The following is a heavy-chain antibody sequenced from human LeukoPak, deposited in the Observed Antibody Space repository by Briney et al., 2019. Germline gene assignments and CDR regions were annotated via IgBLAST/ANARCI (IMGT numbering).Heavy chain of an antibody. D-gene: IGHD3-3*01. CDR3: AKIWSMVYYFDY. CDR2: ISGSGGST. J-gene: IGHJ4*02. CDR1: GFTFSSYA. Sequence: GGSLRLSCAASGFTFSSYAMSWVRQAPGKGLEWVSAISGSGGSTYYADSVKGRFTISRDNPKNTLYLQMNSLRAEDTAVYYCAKIWSMVYYFDYWGQGTLVTVSS. V-gene: IGHV3-23*01.